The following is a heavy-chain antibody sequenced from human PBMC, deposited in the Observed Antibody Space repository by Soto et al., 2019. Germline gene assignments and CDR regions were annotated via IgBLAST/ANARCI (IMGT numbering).Heavy chain of an antibody. V-gene: IGHV3-48*02. J-gene: IGHJ6*02. CDR1: GFSFSDYS. D-gene: IGHD6-6*01. CDR3: ARDLEYSSSWYYYYGLDV. Sequence: GGSLRLSCAASGFSFSDYSMNWVRQAPGKGLEWLSYISRSGSLNYYADSVKGRFTISRDNAKNSLYPEMNSVRDEDTAMYYCARDLEYSSSWYYYYGLDVWGHGTTVTVSS. CDR2: ISRSGSLN.